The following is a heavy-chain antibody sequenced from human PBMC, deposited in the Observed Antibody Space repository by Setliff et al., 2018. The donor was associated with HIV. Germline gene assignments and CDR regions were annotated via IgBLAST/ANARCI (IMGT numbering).Heavy chain of an antibody. V-gene: IGHV4-59*11. Sequence: PSETLSLTCNVSGVSMSSHYWSWIRQAPGQPPNKGLEWIGNIYYSGTTNYNPSLESRVTISIDTSKSQFSLKLTSVTTADTAMYYCAGRGGYNDWYFDYRGQGALVTVSS. CDR1: GVSMSSHY. J-gene: IGHJ4*02. CDR2: IYYSGTT. CDR3: AGRGGYNDWYFDY. D-gene: IGHD5-12*01.